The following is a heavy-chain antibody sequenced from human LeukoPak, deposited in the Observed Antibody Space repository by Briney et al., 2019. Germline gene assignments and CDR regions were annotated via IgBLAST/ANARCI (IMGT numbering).Heavy chain of an antibody. D-gene: IGHD3-10*01. CDR1: GYSFTTYW. J-gene: IGHJ4*02. Sequence: GESLKISCKGSGYSFTTYWIGWVRQMPGKGLEWMGIIHPDDSDTRYSPSFQGQVTISADKSISTAYLQWSSLKASDTTMYYCARQHGSGSYYSRAIDYWGQGTLVTVSS. CDR3: ARQHGSGSYYSRAIDY. CDR2: IHPDDSDT. V-gene: IGHV5-51*01.